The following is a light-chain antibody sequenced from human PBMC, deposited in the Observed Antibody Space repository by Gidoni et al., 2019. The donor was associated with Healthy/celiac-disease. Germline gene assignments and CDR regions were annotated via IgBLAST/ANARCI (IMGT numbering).Light chain of an antibody. CDR3: QQYDNXPVT. J-gene: IGKJ4*01. CDR1: QDISNY. V-gene: IGKV1-33*01. CDR2: DAS. Sequence: DIQMTQSPSSLSASVGDRVTITCQASQDISNYLNWYQQKPGKAPKLLIYDASNLETGVPSRFSGSGSGTDFTFTISSLQPEDIATYYCQQYDNXPVTFGGXTKVEXK.